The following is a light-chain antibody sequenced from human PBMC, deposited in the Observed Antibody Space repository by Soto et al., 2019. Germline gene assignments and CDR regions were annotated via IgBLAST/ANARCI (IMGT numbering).Light chain of an antibody. V-gene: IGLV2-8*01. CDR3: TSYAGSNAYV. CDR1: KTDVGCYDF. Sequence: QSALTQPPSASGSPGQSVTISCTGTKTDVGCYDFVSWYQHHPGKATRLIIYNAVQRPSGVPGRFSCSKSGNTAFLTVSGLQDADEDDYFCTSYAGSNAYVFGSGTKLTVL. J-gene: IGLJ1*01. CDR2: NAV.